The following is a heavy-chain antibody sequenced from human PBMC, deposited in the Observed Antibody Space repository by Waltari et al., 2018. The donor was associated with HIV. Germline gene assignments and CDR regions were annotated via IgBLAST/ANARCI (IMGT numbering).Heavy chain of an antibody. V-gene: IGHV1-18*01. J-gene: IGHJ4*02. CDR2: ISDYNGNT. CDR1: GYTFTTYG. D-gene: IGHD3-10*01. Sequence: QVQLVQSGAEVKKPGASVKVSCKASGYTFTTYGISWVRQAPGQGLEWMGWISDYNGNTNDAQKLQDILTMTTDTSTNTAYMELRSLRSDDTAVYYCVRVNGVSGSPSGRWGPGTLVTVSS. CDR3: VRVNGVSGSPSGR.